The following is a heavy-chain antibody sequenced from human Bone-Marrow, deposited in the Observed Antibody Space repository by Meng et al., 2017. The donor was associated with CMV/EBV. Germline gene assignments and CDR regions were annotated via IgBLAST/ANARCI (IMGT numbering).Heavy chain of an antibody. V-gene: IGHV4-30-4*08. D-gene: IGHD6-19*01. CDR3: ARIAVAFDY. CDR2: IYYSGST. Sequence: QVPPQEPGPGLVKPSQTLSLPCPVPGGSISSGDYYWSWIRQPPGKGLGWIGYIYYSGSTYYNPSLKIRVTISVDTSKNQFSLKLSSVTAADTAVYYCARIAVAFDYWGQGTLVTVSS. CDR1: GGSISSGDYY. J-gene: IGHJ4*02.